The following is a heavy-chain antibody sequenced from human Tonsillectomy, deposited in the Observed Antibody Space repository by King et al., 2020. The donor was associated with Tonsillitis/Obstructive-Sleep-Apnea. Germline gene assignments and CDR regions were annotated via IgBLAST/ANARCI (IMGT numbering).Heavy chain of an antibody. CDR2: IYYSGST. Sequence: VQLQESGPGLVKPSETLSLTCTVSGGSISSYYWSWLRQPPGKGLGWIGYIYYSGSTNYNPSLKSRVTISVDTSKNQFSLKLSSVTAADTAVYYCARRSGSGYGGNSGAFDIWGQGTMVTVSS. CDR1: GGSISSYY. V-gene: IGHV4-59*01. J-gene: IGHJ3*02. CDR3: ARRSGSGYGGNSGAFDI. D-gene: IGHD4-23*01.